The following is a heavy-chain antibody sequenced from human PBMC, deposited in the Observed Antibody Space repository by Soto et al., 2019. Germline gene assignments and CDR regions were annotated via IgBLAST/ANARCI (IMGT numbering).Heavy chain of an antibody. CDR2: MNPNSGTT. D-gene: IGHD5-12*01. CDR1: GYTFTSYD. V-gene: IGHV1-8*01. J-gene: IGHJ6*02. CDR3: ATILTTITPGEHYYYGFDV. Sequence: ASVTVSYKASGYTFTSYDINCVRQATGQGLEWMGWMNPNSGTTGYAQKLQGRVTVTTNTSICTVYMELSRLRSEDTAVYYCATILTTITPGEHYYYGFDVWGQGTTVTVSS.